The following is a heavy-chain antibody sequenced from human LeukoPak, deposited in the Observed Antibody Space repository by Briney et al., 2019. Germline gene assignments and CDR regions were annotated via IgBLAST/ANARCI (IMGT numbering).Heavy chain of an antibody. CDR2: IYSGGTT. V-gene: IGHV3-53*01. CDR3: ARVEGAAYYFDY. J-gene: IGHJ4*02. CDR1: GFTVSSNF. Sequence: PGGSLRLSCAASGFTVSSNFMSWVRQAPGKGLEWVSAIYSGGTTYYADSVKGRFTISRDNSKNTLYLQMNSLRAEDTAVYYCARVEGAAYYFDYWGQETLVTVSS. D-gene: IGHD1-26*01.